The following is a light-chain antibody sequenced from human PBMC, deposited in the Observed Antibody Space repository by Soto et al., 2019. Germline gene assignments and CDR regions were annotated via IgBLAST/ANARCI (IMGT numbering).Light chain of an antibody. CDR3: SSYTSRSTLFV. CDR1: SSDVGGYNY. J-gene: IGLJ3*02. Sequence: QSALTQPASVSGSPGQSITISCTGTSSDVGGYNYVSWYQQHPGKAPKLVIFEVSIRPSGVSIRFSGSKSCNTASLTISGLQTEDEADYYCSSYTSRSTLFVFGRGTKLTVL. CDR2: EVS. V-gene: IGLV2-14*01.